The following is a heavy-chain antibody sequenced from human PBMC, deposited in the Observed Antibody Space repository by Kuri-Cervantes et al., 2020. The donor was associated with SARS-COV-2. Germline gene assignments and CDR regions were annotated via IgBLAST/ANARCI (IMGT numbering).Heavy chain of an antibody. D-gene: IGHD3-9*01. CDR1: GFTFSSYA. J-gene: IGHJ3*02. CDR2: ISSSSSYI. Sequence: GESLKISCAASGFTFSSYAMSWVRQAPGKGLEWVSSISSSSSYIYYADSVKGRFTISRDNAKNSLYLQMNSLRAEDTAVYYCTSLYFDWLLFEADAFDIWGQGTMVTVSS. V-gene: IGHV3-21*01. CDR3: TSLYFDWLLFEADAFDI.